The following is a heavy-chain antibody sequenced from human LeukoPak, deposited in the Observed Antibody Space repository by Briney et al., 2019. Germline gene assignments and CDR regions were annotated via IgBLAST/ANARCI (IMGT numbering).Heavy chain of an antibody. CDR1: GFTVSSNY. CDR2: IYSGGST. J-gene: IGHJ6*02. CDR3: ARDRPYSSGWYPYYGRDV. Sequence: GGSLRLSCAASGFTVSSNYMSWVRQAPGKGLEWVSVIYSGGSTYYADSVKGRFTISRDNSKNTMYLQMNSLRAEDTAVYYCARDRPYSSGWYPYYGRDVWGQGTTVTVSS. V-gene: IGHV3-66*01. D-gene: IGHD6-19*01.